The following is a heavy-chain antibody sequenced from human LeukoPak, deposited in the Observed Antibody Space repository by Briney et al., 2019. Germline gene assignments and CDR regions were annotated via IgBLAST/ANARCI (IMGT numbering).Heavy chain of an antibody. CDR1: GGSISSYY. V-gene: IGHV4-59*08. J-gene: IGHJ6*02. CDR2: IYYSGST. D-gene: IGHD3-10*02. Sequence: SETLSLTCTVSGGSISSYYWSWIRQPPGKGLEWIGYIYYSGSTNYNPSLKSRVTISVDTSKNQNSLKLSSVTAADTAVYYCARHVPTSYYYGMDVWGQGTTVTVSS. CDR3: ARHVPTSYYYGMDV.